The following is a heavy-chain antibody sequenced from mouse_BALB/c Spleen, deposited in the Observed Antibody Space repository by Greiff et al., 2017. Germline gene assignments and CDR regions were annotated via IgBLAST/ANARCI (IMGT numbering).Heavy chain of an antibody. V-gene: IGHV1-15*01. Sequence: QVQLQQSGAELVRPGASVTLSFKASGYTFTDYELHWVKQTPVHGLEWIGAIDPETGGTAYNQKFKGKATLTADKSSSTAYMELRSLTSEDSAVYYCTRRTVNYAMDYWGQGTSVTVSS. D-gene: IGHD1-1*01. CDR2: IDPETGGT. CDR1: GYTFTDYE. J-gene: IGHJ4*01. CDR3: TRRTVNYAMDY.